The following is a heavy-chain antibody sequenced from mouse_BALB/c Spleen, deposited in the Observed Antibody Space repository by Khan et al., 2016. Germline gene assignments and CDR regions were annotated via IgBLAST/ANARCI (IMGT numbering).Heavy chain of an antibody. CDR3: ASDYGSSYDYFDY. J-gene: IGHJ2*01. Sequence: QVQLQQSGAELARPGASVKLSCKASGYTFTSYWMQWVKQRPGQGPEWIGAIYPGDGDTRYTQKFKGKATLTADKSSSTAYMQLSSLASEDSAVYYCASDYGSSYDYFDYWGQSTTLTVSS. CDR2: IYPGDGDT. D-gene: IGHD1-1*01. CDR1: GYTFTSYW. V-gene: IGHV1-87*01.